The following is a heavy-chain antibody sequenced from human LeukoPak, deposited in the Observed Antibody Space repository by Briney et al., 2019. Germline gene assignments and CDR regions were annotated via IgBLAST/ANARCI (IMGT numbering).Heavy chain of an antibody. CDR2: ISAYDGNT. V-gene: IGHV1-18*01. CDR3: ARDRVVVTANSFDY. CDR1: GYTFTSYG. D-gene: IGHD2-21*02. J-gene: IGHJ4*02. Sequence: PGASVKVSCKASGYTFTSYGISWVRQAPGQGLEWMGWISAYDGNTNYAQKLQGRVTMTTDTSTSTAYMELRSLRSDDTAVYYCARDRVVVTANSFDYWGQGTLVTVSS.